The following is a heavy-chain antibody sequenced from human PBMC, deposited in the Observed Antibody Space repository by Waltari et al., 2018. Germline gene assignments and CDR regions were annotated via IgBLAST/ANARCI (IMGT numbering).Heavy chain of an antibody. Sequence: QVQLQESGPGLVKPSETLSLTCAVSGYSISRGYSWGWIRQPPGKGLAWIGSIYHSGSTYYNPSLKSRVTISVDTSKNQFSLRLSSVTAADTAVYYCARVVVPAAPVDYWGQGTLVTVSS. J-gene: IGHJ4*02. V-gene: IGHV4-38-2*01. CDR1: GYSISRGYS. CDR2: IYHSGST. CDR3: ARVVVPAAPVDY. D-gene: IGHD2-2*01.